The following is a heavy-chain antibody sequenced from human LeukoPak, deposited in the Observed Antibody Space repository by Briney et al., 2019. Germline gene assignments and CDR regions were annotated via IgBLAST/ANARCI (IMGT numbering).Heavy chain of an antibody. J-gene: IGHJ6*02. CDR3: ARSGLTGRGNGLDV. D-gene: IGHD3/OR15-3a*01. CDR2: FLSGGST. Sequence: PGGSLRLSCAVSGLTVSSNYITWVRQAPGKGLEWVSVFLSGGSTHYADSVKARFSMSRDNSRNIVYLQLNSLRADDTAVYYCARSGLTGRGNGLDVWGQGTTVTVSS. V-gene: IGHV3-53*01. CDR1: GLTVSSNY.